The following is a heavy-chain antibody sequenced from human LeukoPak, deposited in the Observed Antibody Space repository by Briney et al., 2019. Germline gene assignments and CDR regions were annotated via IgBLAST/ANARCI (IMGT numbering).Heavy chain of an antibody. CDR2: TTNKGNSYTP. Sequence: GRSLRLSCAASGFSFSDYYMDWVRQAPGKGLEWVGRTTNKGNSYTPEYAASVKARFPISRDESKNSLYLQMNSLKTEDTAVYYCGRVSGSKAAFDIWGQGTMVTVSS. D-gene: IGHD1-26*01. V-gene: IGHV3-72*01. J-gene: IGHJ3*02. CDR1: GFSFSDYY. CDR3: GRVSGSKAAFDI.